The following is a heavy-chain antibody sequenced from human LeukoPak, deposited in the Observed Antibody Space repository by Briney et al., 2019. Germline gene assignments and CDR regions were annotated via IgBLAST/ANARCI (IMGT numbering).Heavy chain of an antibody. CDR1: GYSFTSYY. Sequence: ASVKVSCKASGYSFTSYYMQWLRQAPGQGLEWMGWISAYNGNTNYAQKLQGRVTMTTDTSTSTAYMELRSLRSDDTAVYYCARDLKVLGSIAVADNYFDYWGQGTLVTVSS. V-gene: IGHV1-18*04. CDR3: ARDLKVLGSIAVADNYFDY. J-gene: IGHJ4*02. CDR2: ISAYNGNT. D-gene: IGHD6-19*01.